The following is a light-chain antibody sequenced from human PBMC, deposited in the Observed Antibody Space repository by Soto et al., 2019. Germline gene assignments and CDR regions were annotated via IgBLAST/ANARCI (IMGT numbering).Light chain of an antibody. J-gene: IGKJ4*01. CDR2: GAS. CDR3: QQYNHWPPLT. Sequence: EIVMTQSPATLSVSPGERVTLSCRASQSVGRNLAWYQQKPGQAPRLLIYGASTRATGIPARFSGSGSGTEFTLTISSRQSEDFAIYSCQQYNHWPPLTFGGGTKVEIK. CDR1: QSVGRN. V-gene: IGKV3-15*01.